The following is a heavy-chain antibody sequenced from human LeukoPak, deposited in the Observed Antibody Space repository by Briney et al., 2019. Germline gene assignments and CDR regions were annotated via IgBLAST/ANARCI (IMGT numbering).Heavy chain of an antibody. CDR1: GGSLTGYY. J-gene: IGHJ4*02. D-gene: IGHD3-10*01. Sequence: PSETLSLTCDVSGGSLTGYYWSWVRQPPGKGLEWIGEINRDGSSYNNPSLKSRVTISIDTSKNQFSLRLSSVTAVDTGVYYCARSNSYGPRTHYLHHWGQGTLVTVSS. V-gene: IGHV4-34*01. CDR3: ARSNSYGPRTHYLHH. CDR2: INRDGSS.